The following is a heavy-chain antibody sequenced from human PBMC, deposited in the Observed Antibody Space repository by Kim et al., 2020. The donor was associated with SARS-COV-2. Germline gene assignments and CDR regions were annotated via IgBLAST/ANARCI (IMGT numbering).Heavy chain of an antibody. D-gene: IGHD6-13*01. CDR2: IYNSGIT. CDR1: GGSVSSSSYY. J-gene: IGHJ1*01. CDR3: ATTRHRPLAASGD. Sequence: SETPSLTCTVSGGSVSSSSYYWGWIRQPPGKGLEWIGSIYNSGITFYNPSLKSRVTISVDRSKNQFSLKMRSVTAADTAVFYCATTRHRPLAASGDWGQG. V-gene: IGHV4-39*05.